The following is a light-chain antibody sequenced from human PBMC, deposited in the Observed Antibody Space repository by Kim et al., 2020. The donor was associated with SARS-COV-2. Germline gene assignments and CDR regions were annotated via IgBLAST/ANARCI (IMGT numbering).Light chain of an antibody. CDR3: QQRSNWPPSIT. V-gene: IGKV3-11*01. J-gene: IGKJ5*01. Sequence: ENVLTQSPATLSLSPGERATLSCRASQDIYIYLAWYQQKPGQAPRLLICDASKRATGIPARFSGSGSGTDFTLTISSLEPEDFAVYYCQQRSNWPPSITFGQGTRLEIK. CDR1: QDIYIY. CDR2: DAS.